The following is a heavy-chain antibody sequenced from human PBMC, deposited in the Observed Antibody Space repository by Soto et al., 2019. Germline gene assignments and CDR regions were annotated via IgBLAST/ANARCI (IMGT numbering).Heavy chain of an antibody. V-gene: IGHV4-39*01. Sequence: PSETLSLTCTVSGGTVSSASYYWSWIRQPPGKGLEWIGSIYYSGSTNYNPSLKSRVTISVDTSKNQFSLKLSSVTAADTAVYYCATQEVGGSYVYTFDPWGQGTLVTVSS. CDR3: ATQEVGGSYVYTFDP. D-gene: IGHD1-26*01. J-gene: IGHJ5*02. CDR2: IYYSGST. CDR1: GGTVSSASYY.